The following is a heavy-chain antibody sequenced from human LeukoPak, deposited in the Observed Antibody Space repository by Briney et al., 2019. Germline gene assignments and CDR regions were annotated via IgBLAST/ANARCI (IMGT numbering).Heavy chain of an antibody. Sequence: GGSLRLSCAASGFTFSSYWMHWVRQAPGKGLVWVSRINSDGSSTTYADSMKGRFTISRDNARNTLYLQMNSLRAEDTAVYYCVRGRYVYGVHNWFDPWGQGTLVTVSS. J-gene: IGHJ5*02. V-gene: IGHV3-74*01. D-gene: IGHD4-17*01. CDR3: VRGRYVYGVHNWFDP. CDR1: GFTFSSYW. CDR2: INSDGSST.